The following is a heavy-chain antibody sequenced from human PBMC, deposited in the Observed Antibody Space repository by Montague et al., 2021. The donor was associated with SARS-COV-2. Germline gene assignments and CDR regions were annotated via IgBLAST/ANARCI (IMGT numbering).Heavy chain of an antibody. Sequence: SETLSLTCSVTGDSIVTTGHYWAWIRRPPGKGLEWIGSIHHSGKSYYSPSLKSRVTISIDTSRSHFSLTLNSVTAADTAVFFCARQSSPYYYFDFWGLGTLLTVSS. V-gene: IGHV4-39*01. J-gene: IGHJ4*02. CDR2: IHHSGKS. CDR3: ARQSSPYYYFDF. D-gene: IGHD3-10*01. CDR1: GDSIVTTGHY.